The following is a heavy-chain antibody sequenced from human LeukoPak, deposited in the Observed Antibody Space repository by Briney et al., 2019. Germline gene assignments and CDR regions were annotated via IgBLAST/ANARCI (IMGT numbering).Heavy chain of an antibody. CDR2: IYTSGST. Sequence: SETLSLTCTVSGGSISSYYWSWIRQPAGKGLEWIGRIYTSGSTNYNPSLKSRVTMSVDTSKNQFSLKLSSVTAADTAVYYCARDRPNILTGGDAFDIWGQGTMVTVSS. D-gene: IGHD3-9*01. J-gene: IGHJ3*02. CDR1: GGSISSYY. V-gene: IGHV4-4*07. CDR3: ARDRPNILTGGDAFDI.